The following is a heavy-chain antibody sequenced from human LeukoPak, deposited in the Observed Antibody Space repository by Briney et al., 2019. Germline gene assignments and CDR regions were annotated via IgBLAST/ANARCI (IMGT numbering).Heavy chain of an antibody. D-gene: IGHD4-23*01. CDR3: ARDFGYGGTSPFDY. J-gene: IGHJ4*02. CDR1: GYTFTGYY. V-gene: IGHV1-2*02. Sequence: ASVKVSCKASGYTFTGYYMHWVRQAPGQGLEWMGWINPNSGGTNYAQKFQGRVTMTRDTSISTAYMELRSLRSDDTAVYYCARDFGYGGTSPFDYWGQGTLVTVSS. CDR2: INPNSGGT.